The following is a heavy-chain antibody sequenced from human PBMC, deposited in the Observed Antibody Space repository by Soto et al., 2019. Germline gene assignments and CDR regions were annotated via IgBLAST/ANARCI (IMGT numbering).Heavy chain of an antibody. CDR1: GGSMSGYY. J-gene: IGHJ3*02. V-gene: IGHV4-59*01. CDR2: IYDSGTT. Sequence: QVQLQESGPGLEKASETLSLTCTVSGGSMSGYYWSWIRQPPGKGLEWIGFIYDSGTTHYNPSLKSRGTISIYTSKNQFSLKLTSVTAADTAVYYCARVSHIVVVPAVRGAFDIWGQGTMITVPS. CDR3: ARVSHIVVVPAVRGAFDI. D-gene: IGHD2-21*02.